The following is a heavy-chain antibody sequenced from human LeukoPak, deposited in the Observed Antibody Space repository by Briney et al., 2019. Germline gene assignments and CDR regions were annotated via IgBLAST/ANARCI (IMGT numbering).Heavy chain of an antibody. J-gene: IGHJ4*02. V-gene: IGHV4-4*07. D-gene: IGHD6-13*01. CDR3: ARDWGSSGWYDY. CDR2: IYTSGST. Sequence: SETLSLICTVSGGSISSYYWSWIRQPAGKGLEWLGRIYTSGSTNYNPSLKSRVTMSVDTSKNQFSLKLSSVTAADTAVYYCARDWGSSGWYDYWGQGTLVTVSS. CDR1: GGSISSYY.